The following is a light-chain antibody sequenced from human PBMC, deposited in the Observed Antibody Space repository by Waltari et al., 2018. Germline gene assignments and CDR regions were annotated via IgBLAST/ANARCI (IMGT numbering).Light chain of an antibody. CDR3: QQYYSTLWT. V-gene: IGKV4-1*01. J-gene: IGKJ1*01. CDR1: QSVSYSSTNKNY. CDR2: WAS. Sequence: IVMTPSPDSLAVSLGERATINCTSSQSVSYSSTNKNYLAWYQQKPGQPPNLLIYWASTRESGVPDRFSGSGSGTDFTLTISSLQAEDVAVYYCQQYYSTLWTFGQGTKVEIK.